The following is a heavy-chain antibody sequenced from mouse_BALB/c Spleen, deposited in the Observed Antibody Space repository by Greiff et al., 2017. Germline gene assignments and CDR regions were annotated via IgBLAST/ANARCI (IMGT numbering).Heavy chain of an antibody. D-gene: IGHD2-1*01. CDR1: GYSITSDYA. V-gene: IGHV3-2*02. Sequence: EVKLMESGPGLVKPSQSLSLTCTVTGYSITSDYAWNWIRQFPGNKLEWMGYISYSGSTSYNPSLKSRISITRDTSKNQFFLQLNSVTTEDTATYYCARFYYGNYGAMDYWGQGTSVTVSS. J-gene: IGHJ4*01. CDR3: ARFYYGNYGAMDY. CDR2: ISYSGST.